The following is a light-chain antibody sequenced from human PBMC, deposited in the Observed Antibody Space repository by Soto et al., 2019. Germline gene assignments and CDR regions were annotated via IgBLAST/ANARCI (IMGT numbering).Light chain of an antibody. V-gene: IGLV3-21*02. Sequence: SYELTQPPSVSVAPGQTARITCGGNNIGSKSVHWYQQKPGQAPVLVVYDDSARPSGIPERFSGSNSGNTATLTISRVEAGDEADYYCQVWDSSSDHPGVVFGGGTKLTVL. CDR2: DDS. CDR1: NIGSKS. J-gene: IGLJ2*01. CDR3: QVWDSSSDHPGVV.